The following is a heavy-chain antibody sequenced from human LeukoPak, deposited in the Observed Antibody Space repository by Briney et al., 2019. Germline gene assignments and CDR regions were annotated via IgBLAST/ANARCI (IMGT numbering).Heavy chain of an antibody. CDR3: ARALVGATPWGFDY. V-gene: IGHV1-2*02. D-gene: IGHD1-26*01. CDR1: GYTFTGYY. J-gene: IGHJ4*02. CDR2: INPNSGGT. Sequence: GASVTVSCTASGYTFTGYYMHWVRQAPGQGLEWMGWINPNSGGTNYAQKFQGRVTMTRDTSISTDYMELSRLRSDDTAVYYCARALVGATPWGFDYWGQGTLVTVSS.